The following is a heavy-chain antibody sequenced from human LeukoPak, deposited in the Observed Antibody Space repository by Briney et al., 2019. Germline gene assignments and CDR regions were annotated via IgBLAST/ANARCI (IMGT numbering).Heavy chain of an antibody. CDR2: IWYDGRNK. CDR3: ARDGGSSGYHDALDI. J-gene: IGHJ3*02. D-gene: IGHD3-22*01. Sequence: GGSLRLSCAASGFTFSSYGMHWVRQAPGRGLEWVALIWYDGRNKYYADSVKGRLTISRDNSKNTLSLQLNSLRDEDTAVYCCARDGGSSGYHDALDIWGQGTMVTVSA. V-gene: IGHV3-33*01. CDR1: GFTFSSYG.